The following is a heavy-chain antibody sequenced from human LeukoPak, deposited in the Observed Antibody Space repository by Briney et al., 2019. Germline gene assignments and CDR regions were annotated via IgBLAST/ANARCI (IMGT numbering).Heavy chain of an antibody. CDR3: ARDYYGSGSFQYDS. J-gene: IGHJ4*02. CDR2: IYSGGAT. CDR1: GFTVSNNY. V-gene: IGHV3-53*01. D-gene: IGHD3-10*01. Sequence: GGSLRLSCAASGFTVSNNYMNWVRQAPGKGLEWVSIIYSGGATYYADSVKGPFTISRDNSKNTVYLQMNSLRAEDTAVYYCARDYYGSGSFQYDSWGQGTLVTVSS.